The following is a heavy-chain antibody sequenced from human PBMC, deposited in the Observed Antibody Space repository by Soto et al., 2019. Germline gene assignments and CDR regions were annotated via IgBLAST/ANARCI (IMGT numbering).Heavy chain of an antibody. CDR3: TTDSYITIVTVLFDY. CDR1: GFTFITYT. V-gene: IGHV3-23*03. CDR2: IFPGGST. J-gene: IGHJ4*01. Sequence: GLSLRLSCAVSGFTFITYTMNCVLQTTGKGLEWVAGIFPGGSTYYANSVKGRFTISRDHSQSSVYLQMNSLKTEDTAVYYCTTDSYITIVTVLFDYWGHGTLVTGFS. D-gene: IGHD2-2*02.